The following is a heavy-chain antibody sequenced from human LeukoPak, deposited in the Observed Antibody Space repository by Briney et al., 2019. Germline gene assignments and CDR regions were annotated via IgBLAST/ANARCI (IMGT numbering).Heavy chain of an antibody. CDR2: ISSSSSTI. D-gene: IGHD2-2*01. J-gene: IGHJ4*02. V-gene: IGHV3-48*01. CDR1: GFTFSSYS. Sequence: PGGSLRLSCAASGFTFSSYSMNWVRQAPGKGLEWVSYISSSSSTIYYADSVKGRFTISRDNAKNSLYLQMNSLRAEDTAVYYCARGPDPSFAVPAARIDYWGQRTLVTVSS. CDR3: ARGPDPSFAVPAARIDY.